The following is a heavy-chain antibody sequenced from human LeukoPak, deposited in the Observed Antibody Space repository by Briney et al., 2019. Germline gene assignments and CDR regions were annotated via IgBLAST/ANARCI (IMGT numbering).Heavy chain of an antibody. CDR2: IYYSGST. V-gene: IGHV4-30-4*01. CDR3: ARGGSTVTTQELYYYYGMDV. Sequence: SETLSLTCTVSGGSISSGDYYWSWIRQPPGKGLEWIGYIYYSGSTYYNPSLKSRVTISVDTSKNQFSLKLSSVTAADTAVYYCARGGSTVTTQELYYYYGMDVWGQGTTVTVSS. J-gene: IGHJ6*02. D-gene: IGHD4-17*01. CDR1: GGSISSGDYY.